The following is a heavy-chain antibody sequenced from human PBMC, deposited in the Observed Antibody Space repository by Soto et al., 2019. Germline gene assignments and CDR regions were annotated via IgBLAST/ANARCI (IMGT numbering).Heavy chain of an antibody. V-gene: IGHV3-53*03. CDR2: IYTGGST. D-gene: IGHD2-8*02. Sequence: EVQLVEPGGGLIQPGGSLRLSCAASGFTVSSNIMTWVRQTPAKGLECVSLIYTGGSTYYSDSVKGRFTISRDNSKNTLYLQMISLKVEDTAVYYCARVYTGLDYWGQGTLVTVSS. J-gene: IGHJ4*02. CDR1: GFTVSSNI. CDR3: ARVYTGLDY.